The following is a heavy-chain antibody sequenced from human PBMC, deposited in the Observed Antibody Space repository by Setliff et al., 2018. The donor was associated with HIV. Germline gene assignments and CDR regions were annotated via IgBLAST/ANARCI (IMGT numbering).Heavy chain of an antibody. D-gene: IGHD2-15*01. CDR2: IGGHGSII. J-gene: IGHJ3*02. V-gene: IGHV3-48*03. Sequence: GGSLRLSCAASGLIFSSYEMNWVRQAPGKGLEWISFIGGHGSIIHYADSVMGRFTISRDNAKNSVYLQMHSLRVDDTAVYYCARGGFNHAFDIWGQGTMVTVSS. CDR3: ARGGFNHAFDI. CDR1: GLIFSSYE.